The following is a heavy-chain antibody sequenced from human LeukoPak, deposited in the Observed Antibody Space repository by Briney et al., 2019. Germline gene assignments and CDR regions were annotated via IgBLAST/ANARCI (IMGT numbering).Heavy chain of an antibody. Sequence: SGPTLVNPTQTLTLTCTFSGFSLSTSGVGVGWIRQPPGKALEWLALIYWDDDKRYSPSLKSRLTITKDTSKNQVVLIMTNMDPVDTATYYCARSYSDYDYFNNWFDPWGQGTLVTVSS. D-gene: IGHD5-12*01. J-gene: IGHJ5*02. V-gene: IGHV2-5*02. CDR2: IYWDDDK. CDR3: ARSYSDYDYFNNWFDP. CDR1: GFSLSTSGVG.